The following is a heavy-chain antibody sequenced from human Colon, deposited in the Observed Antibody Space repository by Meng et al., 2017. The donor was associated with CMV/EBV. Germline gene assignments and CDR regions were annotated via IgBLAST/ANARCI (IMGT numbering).Heavy chain of an antibody. CDR3: AKDYMSACDS. CDR1: GFMFNDNG. Sequence: LSCEASGFMFNDNGMSWVRQVPGKGLEWVSGISWNGDSTFYADSVRGRFTISRGNAKNSLYLQMDSLRVEDTALYYCAKDYMSACDSWGQGTLVTVSS. J-gene: IGHJ4*02. D-gene: IGHD4/OR15-4a*01. V-gene: IGHV3-20*04. CDR2: ISWNGDST.